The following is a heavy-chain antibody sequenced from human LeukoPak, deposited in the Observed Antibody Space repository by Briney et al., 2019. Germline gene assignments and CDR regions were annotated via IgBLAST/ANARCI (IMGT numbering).Heavy chain of an antibody. CDR2: INHSGST. Sequence: PSETLSLTCAVYGGSFSGYYWSWIRQPPGKGLEWIGEINHSGSTNYNPSLTSRVTISVDTSKNQFSLKLSSVTAADTAVYYCAISSANCSSTSCYIGYWGQGTLVTVSS. CDR3: AISSANCSSTSCYIGY. CDR1: GGSFSGYY. J-gene: IGHJ4*02. V-gene: IGHV4-34*01. D-gene: IGHD2-2*02.